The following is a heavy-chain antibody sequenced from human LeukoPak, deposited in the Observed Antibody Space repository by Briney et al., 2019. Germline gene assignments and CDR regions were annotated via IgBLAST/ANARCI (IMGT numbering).Heavy chain of an antibody. Sequence: SETLSLTCAVYGGSFRGYYWSWIREPAGQGLEWIGEINHSGSTNYNPSLKSRVTISVDTSKNQFSLKLSSVTAADTAVYYCARHPLTTVVPDAFDIWGQGTMVTVSS. J-gene: IGHJ3*02. CDR2: INHSGST. V-gene: IGHV4-34*01. CDR3: ARHPLTTVVPDAFDI. D-gene: IGHD4-23*01. CDR1: GGSFRGYY.